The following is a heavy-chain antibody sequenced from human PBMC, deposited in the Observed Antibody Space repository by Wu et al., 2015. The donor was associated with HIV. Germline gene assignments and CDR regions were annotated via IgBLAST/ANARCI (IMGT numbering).Heavy chain of an antibody. CDR1: PYSFTNYG. CDR3: ARGRRGVHPLYYFDY. CDR2: ISALTGNT. Sequence: QVQLVQSGPEVKKPGASVKVSCKTSPYSFTNYGIAWVRQAPGQGLEWMGWISALTGNTNSAQKFQGRVTLTKDTSTTTAYMELRSLRSDDXAVYYCARGRRGVHPLYYFDYVGQGXLVTVSS. D-gene: IGHD1-1*01. J-gene: IGHJ4*01. V-gene: IGHV1-18*01.